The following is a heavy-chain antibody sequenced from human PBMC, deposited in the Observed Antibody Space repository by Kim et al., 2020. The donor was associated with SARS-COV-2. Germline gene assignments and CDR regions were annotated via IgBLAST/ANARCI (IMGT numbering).Heavy chain of an antibody. CDR2: ISWNGGDI. J-gene: IGHJ1*01. Sequence: GGSLRLSCAASGFTFGDYAMHWVRQVPGKGLEWVSGISWNGGDIGYADSVKGRFIISRDNAKNSLFRQMNSLRAEDTAYFYYTKDIIWEYHRGRFQHWGQGTLVTVSS. CDR3: TKDIIWEYHRGRFQH. V-gene: IGHV3-9*01. CDR1: GFTFGDYA. D-gene: IGHD2-2*01.